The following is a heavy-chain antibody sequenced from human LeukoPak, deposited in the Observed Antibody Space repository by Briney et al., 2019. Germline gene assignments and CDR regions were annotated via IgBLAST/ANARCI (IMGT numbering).Heavy chain of an antibody. CDR1: GFTFSGYS. D-gene: IGHD1-26*01. CDR2: ISSSSSTI. CDR3: AREWGQRTDAFDI. J-gene: IGHJ3*02. V-gene: IGHV3-48*01. Sequence: GSLRLSCAASGFTFSGYSMNWVRQAPGKGLEWVSYISSSSSTIYYADSVKGRFTISRDNAKNSLYLQMNSLRAEDTAVYYCAREWGQRTDAFDIWGQGTMVTVSS.